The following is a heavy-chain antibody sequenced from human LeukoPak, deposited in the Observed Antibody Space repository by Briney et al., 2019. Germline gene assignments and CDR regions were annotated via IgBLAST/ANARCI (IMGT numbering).Heavy chain of an antibody. Sequence: GGSLRLSCAASGFTFSTYGMSWVRQAPGKGLEWVSAISGNGGSTIYYADSVKGRFTISRDNAKNSLYLQMNSLRAEDTAVYYCAELGITMIGGVWGKGTTVTISS. D-gene: IGHD3-10*02. CDR1: GFTFSTYG. CDR3: AELGITMIGGV. CDR2: ISGNGGSTI. J-gene: IGHJ6*04. V-gene: IGHV3-48*04.